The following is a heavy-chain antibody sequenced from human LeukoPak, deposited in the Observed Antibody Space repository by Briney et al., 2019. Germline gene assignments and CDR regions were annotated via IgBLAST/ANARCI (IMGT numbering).Heavy chain of an antibody. Sequence: GGSLRLSCAASGFTLSNYKMNWVRQAPGKGLEWVSSISRTGSDIYYVDSVKGRFTISRDNAKNSLYLQMESLRAEDTAVYYCAKDTGSPADAITMEDNAFDIWGQGTMVTVSS. CDR3: AKDTGSPADAITMEDNAFDI. CDR1: GFTLSNYK. V-gene: IGHV3-21*04. CDR2: ISRTGSDI. D-gene: IGHD3-3*01. J-gene: IGHJ3*02.